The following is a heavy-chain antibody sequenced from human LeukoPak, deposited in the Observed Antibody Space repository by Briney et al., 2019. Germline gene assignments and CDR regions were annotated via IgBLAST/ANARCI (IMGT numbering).Heavy chain of an antibody. Sequence: GGSLRLSCAASGFTFSSYVMTWARQAPGKGLEWVSAITGSGYSTYYADSVKGRFTISRDNSKNTLHLQMNSLRAEDTAVYYCAKGGSRDGFDPWGQGTLVTVSS. CDR1: GFTFSSYV. J-gene: IGHJ5*02. D-gene: IGHD5-24*01. V-gene: IGHV3-23*01. CDR3: AKGGSRDGFDP. CDR2: ITGSGYST.